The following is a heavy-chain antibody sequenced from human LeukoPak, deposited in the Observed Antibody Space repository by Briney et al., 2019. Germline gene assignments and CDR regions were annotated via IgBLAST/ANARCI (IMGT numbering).Heavy chain of an antibody. V-gene: IGHV4-59*12. CDR3: ARDGVVITDGGVRNAFDI. D-gene: IGHD3-3*01. J-gene: IGHJ3*02. Sequence: PSETLSLTCTVSGGSISSYYWSWIRQPPGKGLEWIGYIYYSGSTNYNPSLKSRVTMSVDTSKNQFSLKLSSVTAADTAVYYCARDGVVITDGGVRNAFDIWGQGTMVTVSS. CDR1: GGSISSYY. CDR2: IYYSGST.